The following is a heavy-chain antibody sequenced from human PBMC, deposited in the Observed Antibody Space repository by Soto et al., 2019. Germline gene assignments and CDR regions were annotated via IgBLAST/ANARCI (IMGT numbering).Heavy chain of an antibody. V-gene: IGHV4-34*01. CDR3: ARGHIVVVPAATYYFDY. CDR2: INHSGST. CDR1: GGSFSGYY. J-gene: IGHJ4*02. D-gene: IGHD2-2*01. Sequence: SETLSLTCAVYGGSFSGYYWGWIRQPPGKGLEWIGEINHSGSTNYNPSLKSRVTISVDTSKNQFSLKLSSVTAADTAVYYCARGHIVVVPAATYYFDYWGQGTLVTVSS.